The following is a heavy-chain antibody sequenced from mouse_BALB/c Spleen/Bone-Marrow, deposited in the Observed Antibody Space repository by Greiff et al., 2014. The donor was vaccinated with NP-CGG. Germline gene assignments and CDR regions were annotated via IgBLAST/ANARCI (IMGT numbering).Heavy chain of an antibody. CDR1: GFTFSGYY. D-gene: IGHD2-2*01. CDR3: ARDTNYGNDCWCFDF. CDR2: IRKKANGCTT. J-gene: IGHJ1*01. Sequence: VQLQESGGGLVPPGGSLKLSCATSGFTFSGYYMSWVRQPPGKGLEWLGFIRKKANGCTTEYSASVKGRFTISRDNSQSILYLQMNTLRAEDSATYYCARDTNYGNDCWCFDFWGPGTTVTVSS. V-gene: IGHV7-3*02.